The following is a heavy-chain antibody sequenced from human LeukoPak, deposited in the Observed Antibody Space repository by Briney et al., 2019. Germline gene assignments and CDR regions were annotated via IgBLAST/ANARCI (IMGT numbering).Heavy chain of an antibody. CDR1: GGSISSSSYY. V-gene: IGHV4-39*01. Sequence: SETLSLTCTVSGGSISSSSYYWGWIRQPLGKGLEWIGSIYYSGSTYYNPSLKSRVTISVDTSKNQFSLKLSSVTAADTAVYYCARHEVVAATSSYWYFDLWGRGTLVTVSS. J-gene: IGHJ2*01. CDR3: ARHEVVAATSSYWYFDL. CDR2: IYYSGST. D-gene: IGHD2-15*01.